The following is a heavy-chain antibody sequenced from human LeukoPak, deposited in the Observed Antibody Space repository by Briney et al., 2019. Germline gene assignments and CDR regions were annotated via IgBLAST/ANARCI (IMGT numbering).Heavy chain of an antibody. CDR3: AKAPHDYGDYLAAFDI. CDR2: VSGSGGST. Sequence: GGSLRLSRAASGFTFSSYAMSWVRQAPGKGLEWVSAVSGSGGSTYYADSVKGRFTISRDNSKNTLYLQMNSLRAEDTAVYYCAKAPHDYGDYLAAFDIWGQGTMVTVSS. J-gene: IGHJ3*02. CDR1: GFTFSSYA. V-gene: IGHV3-23*01. D-gene: IGHD4-17*01.